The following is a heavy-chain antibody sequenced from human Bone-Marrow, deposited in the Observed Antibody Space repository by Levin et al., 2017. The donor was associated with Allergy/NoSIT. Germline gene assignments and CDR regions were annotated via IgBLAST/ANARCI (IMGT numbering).Heavy chain of an antibody. J-gene: IGHJ4*02. CDR3: SALASRLY. Sequence: GGSLRLSCAASGFTFSDHSMNWVRQVPGKGLEWVASINWNSDQIAYADSVQGRFTISRDNAKNSLFLQMSSLRVDDTAVYYCSALASRLYWGQGTLVTVSS. V-gene: IGHV3-9*01. CDR1: GFTFSDHS. D-gene: IGHD6-6*01. CDR2: INWNSDQI.